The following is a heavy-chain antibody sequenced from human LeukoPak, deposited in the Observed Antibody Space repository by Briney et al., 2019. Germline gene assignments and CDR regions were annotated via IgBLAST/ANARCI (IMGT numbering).Heavy chain of an antibody. V-gene: IGHV4-61*02. Sequence: SQTLSLTCTVSGGSISSGSYYWSWIRQPAGKGLEWIGRIYTSGSTNYNPSLKSRVPISVDTSKNQFSLKLSSVTAADTAVYYCARGDYDFWSGYSYWGQGTLVTVSS. CDR1: GGSISSGSYY. CDR2: IYTSGST. D-gene: IGHD3-3*01. J-gene: IGHJ4*02. CDR3: ARGDYDFWSGYSY.